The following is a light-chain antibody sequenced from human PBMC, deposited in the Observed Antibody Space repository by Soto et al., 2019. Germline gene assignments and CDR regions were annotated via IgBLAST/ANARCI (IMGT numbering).Light chain of an antibody. J-gene: IGKJ1*01. CDR2: GAS. CDR3: QQSYSRPRT. V-gene: IGKV3-15*01. CDR1: QSVSIN. Sequence: EIVMTQSPATLSVSPGERATLSCRASQSVSINLAWYQQKPGQAPRLLIYGASTRATGIPARFSGSGSGTDFTLTISSLQPEDFATYFCQQSYSRPRTFGQGTKV.